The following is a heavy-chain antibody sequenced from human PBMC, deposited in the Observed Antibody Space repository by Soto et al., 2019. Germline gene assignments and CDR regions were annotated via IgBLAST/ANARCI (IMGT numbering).Heavy chain of an antibody. Sequence: EVQLLESGGGLVQPRGSLRLSCAASGFTFNNYAMSWVRRAPGKGLEWVSTVGWSGSSTYYADSVKGRFTISRDNSKNPLYLQMSSLRAEDTAVYYCAKKYHYDSGTYLYHFDYWGQGTLVIVSS. CDR3: AKKYHYDSGTYLYHFDY. D-gene: IGHD3-10*01. V-gene: IGHV3-23*01. CDR2: VGWSGSST. CDR1: GFTFNNYA. J-gene: IGHJ4*02.